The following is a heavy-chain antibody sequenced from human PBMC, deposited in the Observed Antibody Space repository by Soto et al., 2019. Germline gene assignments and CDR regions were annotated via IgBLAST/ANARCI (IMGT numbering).Heavy chain of an antibody. J-gene: IGHJ4*02. V-gene: IGHV3-30-3*01. CDR1: GFTFSSYA. Sequence: RLSCAASGFTFSSYAMHWVRQPPGKGLEWVAVISYDGSNEYYADSVKGRFTISRDNSKNTLYLQMNSLRAEDTAVYYCARGGPITMIVLVMNRGSGVECWGK. D-gene: IGHD3-22*01. CDR3: ARGGPITMIVLVMNRGSGVEC. CDR2: ISYDGSNE.